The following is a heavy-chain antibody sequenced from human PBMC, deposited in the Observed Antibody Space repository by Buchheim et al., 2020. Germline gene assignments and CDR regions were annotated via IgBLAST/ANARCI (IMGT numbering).Heavy chain of an antibody. J-gene: IGHJ4*02. CDR1: GGSISSSSYY. Sequence: QLQLQESGPGLVKPSETLSLTCTVSGGSISSSSYYWGWIRQPPGKGLEWIGSIYYRGSTYSNPSLKSRVTISVDTSKNQFSLKLSSVTAADTAVYYCARRIAYSGLIVDYWGQGTL. CDR2: IYYRGST. V-gene: IGHV4-39*01. CDR3: ARRIAYSGLIVDY. D-gene: IGHD5-12*01.